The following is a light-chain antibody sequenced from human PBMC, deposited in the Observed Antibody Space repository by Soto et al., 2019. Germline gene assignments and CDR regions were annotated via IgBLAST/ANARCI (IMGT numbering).Light chain of an antibody. CDR3: SSYRSVNSVV. J-gene: IGLJ2*01. V-gene: IGLV2-14*01. CDR1: SSDVGFFNY. CDR2: EVT. Sequence: QSALTQPASVSGSPGQSITISCTGTSSDVGFFNYVSWYQHHPGKAPKLMIFEVTNRPSGVSMRFSGSKSGNTASLTISGLQAEDEADYYCSSYRSVNSVVVGGGTKDTVL.